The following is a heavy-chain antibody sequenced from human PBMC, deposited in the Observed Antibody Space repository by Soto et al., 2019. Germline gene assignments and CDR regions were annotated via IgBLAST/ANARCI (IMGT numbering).Heavy chain of an antibody. CDR3: ARGRITGTRGRGSRFDY. D-gene: IGHD1-20*01. J-gene: IGHJ4*01. CDR2: INHSGST. Sequence: QVQLQQWGAGLLKPSETLSLTCAVYGGSFSGYYWSWIRQPPGKGLEWIGEINHSGSTNYNPSLKSRVTISEDPSKNRFPLKLSSGTAADTAVYYCARGRITGTRGRGSRFDYWGQEPWSPSPQ. CDR1: GGSFSGYY. V-gene: IGHV4-34*01.